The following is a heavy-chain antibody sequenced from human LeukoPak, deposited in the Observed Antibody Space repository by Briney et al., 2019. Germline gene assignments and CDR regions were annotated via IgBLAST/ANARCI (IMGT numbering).Heavy chain of an antibody. J-gene: IGHJ4*02. D-gene: IGHD3-22*01. V-gene: IGHV4-59*01. CDR1: GGSISSYY. Sequence: PSETLSLTCTVSGGSISSYYWSWIRQPPGKGLEWIGYIYYSGSTNYNPSLKSRVTISVDTSKNQFSLKLSSVTAADTAVYYCARMSRYYYDSSGYYQEGYFDYWGQGTLVTVSS. CDR3: ARMSRYYYDSSGYYQEGYFDY. CDR2: IYYSGST.